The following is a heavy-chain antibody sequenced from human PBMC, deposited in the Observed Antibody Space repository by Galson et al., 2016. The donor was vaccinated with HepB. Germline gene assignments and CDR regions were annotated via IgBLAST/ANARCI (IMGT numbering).Heavy chain of an antibody. Sequence: SLRLSCAASGFTFNDYWMHWVRQAPGRGLDWVSRINNDGSSSTYADSVKGRFTISRDNAKNTLYLQMNSLRAADTTVYYCVRDMYGSYFAFDIWGQGTMVTVSS. CDR2: INNDGSSS. CDR1: GFTFNDYW. D-gene: IGHD1-26*01. J-gene: IGHJ3*02. V-gene: IGHV3-74*01. CDR3: VRDMYGSYFAFDI.